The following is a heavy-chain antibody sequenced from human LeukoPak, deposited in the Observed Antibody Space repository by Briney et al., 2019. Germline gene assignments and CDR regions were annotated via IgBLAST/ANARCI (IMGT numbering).Heavy chain of an antibody. Sequence: ASVKVSCKASGYTFTGYYMHWVRQAPGQGLEWMGWINPNSGGTNYAQKFQGRVTMTRDTSISTACMELSRLRSDDPAVYYCARDLATIAGIGEKGDYWGQGTLVTVSS. J-gene: IGHJ4*02. CDR2: INPNSGGT. CDR3: ARDLATIAGIGEKGDY. V-gene: IGHV1-2*02. D-gene: IGHD5-24*01. CDR1: GYTFTGYY.